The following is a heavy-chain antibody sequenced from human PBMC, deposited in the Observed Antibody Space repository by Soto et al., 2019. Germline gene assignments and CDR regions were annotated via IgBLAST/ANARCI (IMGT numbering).Heavy chain of an antibody. Sequence: QVQLQQWGAGLLKPSETLSLTCAVYGGSFSDYYWSWIRQPPGKVLDGFGKINQSGSTNYNPSLKNRITISVDTSKNQFSLKLSSVTAADTAVYYCASMGTDCSGGSCSQNAAYFQHWGQGTLVTVSS. CDR1: GGSFSDYY. J-gene: IGHJ1*01. D-gene: IGHD2-15*01. CDR3: ASMGTDCSGGSCSQNAAYFQH. V-gene: IGHV4-34*01. CDR2: INQSGST.